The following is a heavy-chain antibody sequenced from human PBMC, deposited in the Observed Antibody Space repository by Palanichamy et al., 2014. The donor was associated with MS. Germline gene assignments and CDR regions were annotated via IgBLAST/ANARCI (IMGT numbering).Heavy chain of an antibody. D-gene: IGHD1-26*01. CDR3: ANGAGATNYYYYGMDV. V-gene: IGHV3-23*01. J-gene: IGHJ6*02. Sequence: EVQLLESGGGLVQPGGSLRLSCAASGFTFSSYAMSWVRQAPGKGLEWVSAISGSGGSTYYADSVKGRFTISRDNSKNTLYLQMNSLRAEDTAVYYCANGAGATNYYYYGMDVWGQGTTVTVSS. CDR1: GFTFSSYA. CDR2: ISGSGGST.